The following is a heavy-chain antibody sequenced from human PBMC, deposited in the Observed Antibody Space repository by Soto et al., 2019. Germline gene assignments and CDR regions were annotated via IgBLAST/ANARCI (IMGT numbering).Heavy chain of an antibody. Sequence: SCKASGYTFTTYAMAWVRQAPGKGLEWVSGVSASGLNTDYADPVKGRFYISRDNSKNTVSLHMNSLRAEDTALYYFAKDRPRGTSGSFLDFWGQGTPVPVSP. D-gene: IGHD3-10*01. J-gene: IGHJ4*02. V-gene: IGHV3-23*01. CDR3: AKDRPRGTSGSFLDF. CDR1: GYTFTTYA. CDR2: VSASGLNT.